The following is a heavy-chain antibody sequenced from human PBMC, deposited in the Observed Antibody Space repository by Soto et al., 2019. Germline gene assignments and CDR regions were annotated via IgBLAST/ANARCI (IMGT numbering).Heavy chain of an antibody. V-gene: IGHV3-33*08. J-gene: IGHJ3*02. CDR1: GFTFSSYG. CDR3: ARDRVGGMTSQDAFDI. D-gene: IGHD3-16*01. Sequence: GGSLRLSCAASGFTFSSYGMHWVRQAPGKGLEWVAVIWYDGSNKYYADSVKGRFTISRDNSKNTLYLQMNSLRAEDTAVYYCARDRVGGMTSQDAFDIWGQGTMVTVSS. CDR2: IWYDGSNK.